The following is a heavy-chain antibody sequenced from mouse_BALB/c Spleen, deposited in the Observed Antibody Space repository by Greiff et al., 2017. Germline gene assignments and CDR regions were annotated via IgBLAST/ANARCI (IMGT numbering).Heavy chain of an antibody. J-gene: IGHJ1*01. D-gene: IGHD1-1*01. V-gene: IGHV2-9*02. Sequence: VKLVESGPGLVAPSQSLSITCTVSGFSLTSYGVHWVRQPPGKGLEWLGVIWAGGSTNYNSALMSRLSISKDNSKSQVFLKMNSLQTDDTAMYYCARYYYGSSHWYFDVWGAGTTVTVSS. CDR1: GFSLTSYG. CDR3: ARYYYGSSHWYFDV. CDR2: IWAGGST.